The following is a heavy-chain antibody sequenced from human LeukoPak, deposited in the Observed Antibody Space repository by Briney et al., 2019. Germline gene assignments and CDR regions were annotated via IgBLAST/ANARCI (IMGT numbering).Heavy chain of an antibody. CDR2: IYYSGTS. CDR1: GGSISSSSYY. J-gene: IGHJ4*02. CDR3: ARGKWIQLWGERYFDY. Sequence: KPSETLSLTCTVSGGSISSSSYYWGWIRQPPGKGLEWIGSIYYSGTSHYNPSLKSRVTISVDTSKNQFSLKLSSVTAADTAVYYCARGKWIQLWGERYFDYWGQGTLVTVSS. V-gene: IGHV4-39*07. D-gene: IGHD5-18*01.